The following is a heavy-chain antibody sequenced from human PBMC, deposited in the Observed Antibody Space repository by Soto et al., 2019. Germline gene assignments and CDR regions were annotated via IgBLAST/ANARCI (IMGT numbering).Heavy chain of an antibody. D-gene: IGHD5-18*01. V-gene: IGHV3-30-3*01. CDR2: ISYDGSNK. CDR1: GFTFSSYA. J-gene: IGHJ4*02. CDR3: ARGYTAMVKYYFDY. Sequence: GGSLRLSCAASGFTFSSYAMHWVRQAPGKGLEWVAVISYDGSNKYYADSVKGRFTISRDNSKNTLYLQMNSLRAEDTAVYYCARGYTAMVKYYFDYWGQGTLVTVSS.